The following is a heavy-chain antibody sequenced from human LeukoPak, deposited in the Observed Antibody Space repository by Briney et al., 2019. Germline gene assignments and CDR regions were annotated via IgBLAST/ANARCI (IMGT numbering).Heavy chain of an antibody. V-gene: IGHV5-10-1*01. CDR1: GYSFISYW. Sequence: GESLKISCKGSGYSFISYWISWVRQMPGKGLEWMGRIDPSDSYTNYSPSFQGHVTISADKSISTAYLQWSSLKASDTAMYYCARRPVVAATFTPYGMDVWGQGTTVTVSS. CDR2: IDPSDSYT. CDR3: ARRPVVAATFTPYGMDV. J-gene: IGHJ6*02. D-gene: IGHD2-15*01.